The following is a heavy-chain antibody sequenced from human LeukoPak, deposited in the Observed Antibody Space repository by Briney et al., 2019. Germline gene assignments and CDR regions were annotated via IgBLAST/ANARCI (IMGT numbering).Heavy chain of an antibody. J-gene: IGHJ4*02. V-gene: IGHV4-59*08. Sequence: SETLSLTCTVPRGPISSYHWSWIRQPPGKGQGRIGYIYYSGSTNYNPSLKSRVTISVDTSKNQFSLQLSSVTAADTAVYCCAGPFGHYDSSGYSDWGQGTLVTVSS. CDR1: RGPISSYH. CDR3: AGPFGHYDSSGYSD. D-gene: IGHD3-22*01. CDR2: IYYSGST.